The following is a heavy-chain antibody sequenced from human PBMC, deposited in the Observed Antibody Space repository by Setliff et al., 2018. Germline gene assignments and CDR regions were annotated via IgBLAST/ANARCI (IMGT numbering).Heavy chain of an antibody. CDR2: TIPIFGTT. CDR3: AREGVDTRSSTDYRYYMDV. CDR1: GGTFSSYG. J-gene: IGHJ6*03. D-gene: IGHD5-18*01. Sequence: SVKVSCKASGGTFSSYGISWVRQAPGQGLEWMGGTIPIFGTTNYAQKFQGRVTIITDESTSTAYMELSSLRSEDTAVYFCAREGVDTRSSTDYRYYMDVWGKGTTVTVSS. V-gene: IGHV1-69*05.